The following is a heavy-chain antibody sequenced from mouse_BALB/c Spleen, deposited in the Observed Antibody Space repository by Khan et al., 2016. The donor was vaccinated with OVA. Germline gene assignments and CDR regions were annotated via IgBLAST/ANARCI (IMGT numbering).Heavy chain of an antibody. Sequence: QIQLVQSGPELKKPGETVKISCKASGYTFTNYGMNWVKQAPGKGLKWMGWINTNTGEPTYAEEFKGRFAFSLETSASTAYLQLNNLKNEDTATDFCARGNYYGSNSWFAYWGQGTLVTVSA. J-gene: IGHJ3*01. CDR2: INTNTGEP. V-gene: IGHV9-3*02. D-gene: IGHD1-1*01. CDR1: GYTFTNYG. CDR3: ARGNYYGSNSWFAY.